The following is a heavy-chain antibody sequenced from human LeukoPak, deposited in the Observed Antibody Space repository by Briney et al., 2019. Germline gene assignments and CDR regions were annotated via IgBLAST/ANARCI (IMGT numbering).Heavy chain of an antibody. CDR1: GLTFSSYG. D-gene: IGHD3-3*01. Sequence: GGSLRLSCAASGLTFSSYGMHWVRQAPGKGLEWVAIIWYDGSNKYYADSVKGRFTISGDNSKSTLFLQMNSLRAEDTAMYYCARDYGSGMDFWGQGTLVTVSS. V-gene: IGHV3-33*01. J-gene: IGHJ4*02. CDR3: ARDYGSGMDF. CDR2: IWYDGSNK.